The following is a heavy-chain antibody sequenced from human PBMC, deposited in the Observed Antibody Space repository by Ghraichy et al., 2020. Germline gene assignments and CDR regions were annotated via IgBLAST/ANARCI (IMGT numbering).Heavy chain of an antibody. Sequence: GGSLRLSCAASGFTFSSYAMSWVRQAPGKGLEWVSAISGSGGSTYYADSVKGRFTISRDNSKNTLYLQMNSLRAEDTAVYYCAKVQETRIFGVESTEYGMDVWGQGTTVTVSS. V-gene: IGHV3-23*01. D-gene: IGHD3-3*01. CDR3: AKVQETRIFGVESTEYGMDV. CDR1: GFTFSSYA. J-gene: IGHJ6*02. CDR2: ISGSGGST.